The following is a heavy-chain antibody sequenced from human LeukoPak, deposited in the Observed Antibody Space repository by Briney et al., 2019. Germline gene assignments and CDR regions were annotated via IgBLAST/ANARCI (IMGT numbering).Heavy chain of an antibody. CDR1: GFTLSDQG. Sequence: PGGSLRLSCAASGFTLSDQGMHWVRQAPGKGLEWVAVISYDGSNEYYAQSVEGRFTISRDSSKNTLYLQMNSLRAEDTGVYYCAKEDVLISGWPFDHWGQGTLVTVSS. V-gene: IGHV3-30*18. D-gene: IGHD6-19*01. CDR3: AKEDVLISGWPFDH. J-gene: IGHJ4*02. CDR2: ISYDGSNE.